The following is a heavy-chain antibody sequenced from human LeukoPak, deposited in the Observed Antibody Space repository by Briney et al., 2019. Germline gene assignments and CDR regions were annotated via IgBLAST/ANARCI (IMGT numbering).Heavy chain of an antibody. CDR3: ARNHDYYFGMDV. CDR1: GFTFSRNW. Sequence: PGGPLRLSCAASGFTFSRNWMHWVRQAPGKGLVWVSRINGDGSNTNYADSVEGRFTVSRDNAKNTLYLQMNSLRAEDTAVYYCARNHDYYFGMDVWGQGTTVTVSS. V-gene: IGHV3-74*01. CDR2: INGDGSNT. D-gene: IGHD1-14*01. J-gene: IGHJ6*02.